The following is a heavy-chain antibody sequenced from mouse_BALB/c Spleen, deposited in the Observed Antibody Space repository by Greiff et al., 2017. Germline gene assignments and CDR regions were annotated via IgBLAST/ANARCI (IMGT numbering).Heavy chain of an antibody. CDR2: ISSGSSTN. CDR1: GFTFSSFG. J-gene: IGHJ3*01. V-gene: IGHV5-17*02. CDR3: GREEEAPGLAY. Sequence: EVHLVESGGGLVQPGGSRKLSCAASGFTFSSFGMHWVRQAPGKGLEWVAYISSGSSTNYYADTVKGRFTISRDNPKNTLFPQRTSLTSEDTAMYYCGREEEAPGLAYWGQGTLVTVSA. D-gene: IGHD1-3*01.